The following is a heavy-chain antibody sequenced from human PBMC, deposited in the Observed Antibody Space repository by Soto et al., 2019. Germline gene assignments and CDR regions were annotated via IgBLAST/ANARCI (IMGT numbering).Heavy chain of an antibody. V-gene: IGHV4-59*08. CDR2: IYYSGST. Sequence: QVQLQESGPGLVKPSETLSLTCTVSGGSISSYYWSWIRQPPGKGLEWIGYIYYSGSTNYNPSLKSRVTISVDTSKNQFSLKLSSVTAADTAVYYCARHKEGAPGIAAAGLYFQHWGQGTLVTVSS. CDR1: GGSISSYY. D-gene: IGHD6-13*01. J-gene: IGHJ1*01. CDR3: ARHKEGAPGIAAAGLYFQH.